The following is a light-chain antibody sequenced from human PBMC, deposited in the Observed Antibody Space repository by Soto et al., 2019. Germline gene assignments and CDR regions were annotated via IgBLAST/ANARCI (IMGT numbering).Light chain of an antibody. CDR3: QTWGSGIHV. V-gene: IGLV4-69*01. CDR1: SGHSSYA. Sequence: QSVLTQSPSASASLGASFKLTCTLSSGHSSYAIAWHQQQPEKGPRYLMKLNSDGSHSKGDGIPDRFSGSSSGAERYLTISSLQSEDEADYYCQTWGSGIHVFGGGTKLTVL. J-gene: IGLJ2*01. CDR2: LNSDGSH.